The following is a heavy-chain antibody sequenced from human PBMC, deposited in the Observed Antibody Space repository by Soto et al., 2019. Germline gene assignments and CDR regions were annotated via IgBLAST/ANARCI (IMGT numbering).Heavy chain of an antibody. J-gene: IGHJ6*02. D-gene: IGHD6-19*01. Sequence: QVQLQESGPGLVKPSQTLSLTCTVSGGSISSGGYYWSWIRQHPGKGLEWIGYIYYSGSTYYNPSLKSRVTISVDTSKNQFSLKLSSVTAADTAVYYCARSRGGGIAVAGMVKNYYYYYGMDVWGQGTTVTVSS. CDR2: IYYSGST. CDR3: ARSRGGGIAVAGMVKNYYYYYGMDV. V-gene: IGHV4-31*03. CDR1: GGSISSGGYY.